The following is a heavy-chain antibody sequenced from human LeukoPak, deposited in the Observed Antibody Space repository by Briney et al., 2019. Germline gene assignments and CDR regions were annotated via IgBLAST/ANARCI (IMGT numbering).Heavy chain of an antibody. Sequence: GGSLRLSCAASGFTFSDYYMSWIRQAPGKGLEWVSYISSSGSTIYYADSVKGRFTISRDNAKNSLYLQMNSLRAEDTAVYYCARETVTMVRGVIKDFQHWGQGTLVTVSS. D-gene: IGHD3-10*01. CDR1: GFTFSDYY. J-gene: IGHJ1*01. V-gene: IGHV3-11*04. CDR2: ISSSGSTI. CDR3: ARETVTMVRGVIKDFQH.